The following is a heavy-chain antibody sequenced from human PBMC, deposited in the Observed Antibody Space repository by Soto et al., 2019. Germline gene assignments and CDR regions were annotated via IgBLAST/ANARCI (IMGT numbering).Heavy chain of an antibody. Sequence: GGSLRLSCAASGFTFSDYDMHWVRQTPGKGLEWVAVISYDGKNKYFADAVKGRFTISRDNAKNSLYLQMNSLRAEDTAVYYCARDQVVVAATYYFDYWGQGTLVTVSS. CDR1: GFTFSDYD. J-gene: IGHJ4*02. V-gene: IGHV3-30*03. D-gene: IGHD2-15*01. CDR2: ISYDGKNK. CDR3: ARDQVVVAATYYFDY.